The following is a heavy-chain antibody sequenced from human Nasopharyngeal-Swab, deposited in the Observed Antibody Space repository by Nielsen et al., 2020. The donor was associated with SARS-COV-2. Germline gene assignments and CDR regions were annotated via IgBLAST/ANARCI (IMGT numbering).Heavy chain of an antibody. CDR1: GFTFDDYA. J-gene: IGHJ4*02. V-gene: IGHV3-9*01. CDR3: AKDNLFRSGWYYFDY. D-gene: IGHD6-19*01. CDR2: ITWNSGIV. Sequence: LSLTCAASGFTFDDYAMHWVRQAPGKGLEWVSGITWNSGIVGYADSVKGRFTISRDNAKNSLYLQMNSLRPEDTALYYCAKDNLFRSGWYYFDYWGQGTLVTVSS.